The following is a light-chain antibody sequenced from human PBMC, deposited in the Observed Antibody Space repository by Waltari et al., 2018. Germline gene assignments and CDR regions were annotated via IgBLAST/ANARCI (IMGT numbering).Light chain of an antibody. CDR3: CSFAGRDTKI. Sequence: QSALTQPASVSGSPGQSITISCSGTNINIGDYNLVSWYQHHPGKAPKLIIYEDTKRPSGVSFRLSGSKSGNTASLTISGLQAEDEADYYCCSFAGRDTKIFGGGTKLTVL. V-gene: IGLV2-23*01. CDR1: NINIGDYNL. J-gene: IGLJ2*01. CDR2: EDT.